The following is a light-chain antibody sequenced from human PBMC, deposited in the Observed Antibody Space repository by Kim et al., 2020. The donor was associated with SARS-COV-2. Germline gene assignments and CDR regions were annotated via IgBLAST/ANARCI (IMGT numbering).Light chain of an antibody. J-gene: IGLJ2*01. V-gene: IGLV3-1*01. CDR1: NMGDKY. Sequence: SVSPGQTATIACAGDNMGDKYGCWYQQKSGQSPVLVIYQDDKRPSGIPGRFSGSNSGSAVTLTIGGTQPVDEADYYCQVWDSGSVIFGGGTQLTVL. CDR2: QDD. CDR3: QVWDSGSVI.